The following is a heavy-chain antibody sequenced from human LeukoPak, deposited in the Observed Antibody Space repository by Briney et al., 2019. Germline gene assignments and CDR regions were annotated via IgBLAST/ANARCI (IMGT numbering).Heavy chain of an antibody. D-gene: IGHD3-10*01. CDR2: FDPEDGET. V-gene: IGHV1-24*01. CDR3: ASLYYYGSGSYSYYMDV. CDR1: GYTLTELS. J-gene: IGHJ6*03. Sequence: ASVKVSCKVSGYTLTELSMHWVRQAPGKGLEWMGGFDPEDGETIYAQKFQGRVTMTEDTSTDTAYMELSSLRSEDTAVYYCASLYYYGSGSYSYYMDVWGKGTTVTVSS.